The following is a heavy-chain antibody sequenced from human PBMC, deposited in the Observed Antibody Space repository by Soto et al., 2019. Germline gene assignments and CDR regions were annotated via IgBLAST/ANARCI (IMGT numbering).Heavy chain of an antibody. CDR1: GYTFTSYG. V-gene: IGHV1-18*01. J-gene: IGHJ2*01. D-gene: IGHD3-22*01. CDR2: ISAYNGNT. CDR3: ARERNYYDSSGYYYGYFDL. Sequence: QVQLVQSGAEVKKPGASVKVSCKASGYTFTSYGISWVRQAPGQGLEWMGWISAYNGNTNYAQKLQGRVTMTTDTSTSTAYMELRSLRSDDTAVYYCARERNYYDSSGYYYGYFDLWGRGTLVTVSS.